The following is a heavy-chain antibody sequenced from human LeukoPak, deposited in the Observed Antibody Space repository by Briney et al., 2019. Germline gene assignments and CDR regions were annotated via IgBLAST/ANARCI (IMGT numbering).Heavy chain of an antibody. Sequence: GASVKVSCKASGYTFTGYYMHWVRQAPGQGLEWMGWINPNSGGTNYAQKFQGRVTMTRDTSISTAYMELSRLRSDDTAVYYCARDSPPHYYYDSSGYDYWGQGTLVTVSS. V-gene: IGHV1-2*02. D-gene: IGHD3-22*01. CDR2: INPNSGGT. J-gene: IGHJ4*02. CDR1: GYTFTGYY. CDR3: ARDSPPHYYYDSSGYDY.